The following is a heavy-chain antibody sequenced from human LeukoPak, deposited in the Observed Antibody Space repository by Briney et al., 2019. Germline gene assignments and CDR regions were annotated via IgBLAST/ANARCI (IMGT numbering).Heavy chain of an antibody. V-gene: IGHV4-4*02. CDR3: ARVDYYGSGSIDY. CDR1: GGSISSSTNW. Sequence: SETLSLTCAVSGGSISSSTNWWSWVRQPPGKGLEWIGEIYHSGGTNYNPSLKSRITISVDKSQNQFSLKVNSLTAADTAVYYCARVDYYGSGSIDYWGQGTLVTVSS. CDR2: IYHSGGT. D-gene: IGHD3-10*01. J-gene: IGHJ4*02.